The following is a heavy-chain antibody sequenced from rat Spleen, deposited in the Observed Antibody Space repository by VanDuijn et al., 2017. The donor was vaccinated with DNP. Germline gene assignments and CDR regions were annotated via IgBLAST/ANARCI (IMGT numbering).Heavy chain of an antibody. D-gene: IGHD1-4*01. CDR2: ISSGGNT. CDR1: GFSLTSYH. J-gene: IGHJ3*01. CDR3: TRFHSTGLTWFAY. Sequence: QVQLKESGPGLIQPSQTLSLTCTVSGFSLTSYHVHWVRQPPGKGLEWIAAISSGGNTYYNSALQSRLSISRDTSKSQVFLEMNSLQTEDTAIYFCTRFHSTGLTWFAYWGQGTLVTVSS. V-gene: IGHV2S12*01.